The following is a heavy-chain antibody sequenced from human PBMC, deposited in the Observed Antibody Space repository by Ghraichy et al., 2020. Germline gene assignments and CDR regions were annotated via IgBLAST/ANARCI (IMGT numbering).Heavy chain of an antibody. J-gene: IGHJ4*02. D-gene: IGHD3-16*01. Sequence: SVKVSCKASGGTFSSYTISWVRQAPGQGLEWMGRIIPILGIANYAQKFQGRVTITADKSTSTAYMELSSLRSEDTAVYYCASEFPSDYDYVWGTKADYWGQGTLVTVSS. CDR2: IIPILGIA. V-gene: IGHV1-69*02. CDR3: ASEFPSDYDYVWGTKADY. CDR1: GGTFSSYT.